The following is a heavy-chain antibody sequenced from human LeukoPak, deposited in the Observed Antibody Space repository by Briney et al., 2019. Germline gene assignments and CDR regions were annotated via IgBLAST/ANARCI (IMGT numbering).Heavy chain of an antibody. Sequence: SETLSLTCSVSGGSITNADYSWSWIRQPPGKGLEWVAYIYHNGNTYSNPSLKSRVTMSLGGSENEFSLELSSVTAADTAVYYCASQKGTLFDYWGRGTLVTVSS. CDR2: IYHNGNT. D-gene: IGHD3-10*01. J-gene: IGHJ4*02. CDR1: GGSITNADYS. CDR3: ASQKGTLFDY. V-gene: IGHV4-30-2*01.